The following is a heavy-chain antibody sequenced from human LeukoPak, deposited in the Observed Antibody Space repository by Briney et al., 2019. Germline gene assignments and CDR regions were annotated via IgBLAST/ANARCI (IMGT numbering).Heavy chain of an antibody. Sequence: PGGSLRLSCAASGFTFSRYSMTWVRPAPGQRLAWVSPITSRSSYIYYADSVKGRFTISRDNAKNSLYLQMNSLRAEDTAVYYCARVSVDTAMVTPSGFDYWGQGTLVTVSS. D-gene: IGHD5-18*01. CDR1: GFTFSRYS. J-gene: IGHJ4*02. CDR2: ITSRSSYI. V-gene: IGHV3-21*01. CDR3: ARVSVDTAMVTPSGFDY.